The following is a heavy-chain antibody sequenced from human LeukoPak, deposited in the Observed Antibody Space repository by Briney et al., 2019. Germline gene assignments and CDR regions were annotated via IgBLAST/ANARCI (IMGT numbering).Heavy chain of an antibody. V-gene: IGHV3-7*01. CDR1: GFTFSRIR. D-gene: IGHD3-16*01. J-gene: IGHJ4*02. CDR3: ASSWGSAIDF. Sequence: PGGSLRLSCAASGFTFSRIRMSWVRQPPGKGLEWVANINQDGSEIYYVDSVKGRFTVSTDNAKNSLYLQMTSLRGEDTAVYYCASSWGSAIDFWGQGTLVTVSS. CDR2: INQDGSEI.